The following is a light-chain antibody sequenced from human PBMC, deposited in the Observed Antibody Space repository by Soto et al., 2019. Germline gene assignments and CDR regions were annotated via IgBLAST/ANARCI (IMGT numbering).Light chain of an antibody. CDR1: QTINNW. J-gene: IGKJ2*01. V-gene: IGKV1-5*03. CDR2: EAT. Sequence: DIQMTQSPSTLSASVGDRVTITCRASQTINNWLAWYQQKPGRAPKLLISEATSLESGVPSRFSGSGSGTEFTLTITSLQPDDFGSYSCQQYHTFYPTFGQGTKLEIK. CDR3: QQYHTFYPT.